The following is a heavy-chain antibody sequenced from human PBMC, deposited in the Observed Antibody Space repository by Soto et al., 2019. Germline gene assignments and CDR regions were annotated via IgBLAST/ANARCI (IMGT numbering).Heavy chain of an antibody. Sequence: GALVKVSCKASGGTFSSYAISWVRQAPGQGLEWMGGIIPIFGTANYAQKFQGRVTITADESTSTAYMELSSLRSEDTAVYYCARDKRWDGGDYGMDVWGQGTTVTVSS. CDR2: IIPIFGTA. V-gene: IGHV1-69*13. D-gene: IGHD2-21*01. J-gene: IGHJ6*02. CDR3: ARDKRWDGGDYGMDV. CDR1: GGTFSSYA.